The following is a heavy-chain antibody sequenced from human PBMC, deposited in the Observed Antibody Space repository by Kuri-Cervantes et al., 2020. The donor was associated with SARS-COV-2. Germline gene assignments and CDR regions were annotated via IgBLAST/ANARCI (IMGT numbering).Heavy chain of an antibody. CDR1: GFTFSSYS. V-gene: IGHV3-53*01. CDR3: ARLLKSRTTVTTSVYWYYYYMDV. J-gene: IGHJ6*03. D-gene: IGHD4-17*01. Sequence: GGSLRLSCAASGFTFSSYSMSWVRQAPGKGLEWVSVIYSGGSTYYADSVKGRFTISRDNSKNTLYLQMNSLRAEDTAVYYCARLLKSRTTVTTSVYWYYYYMDVWGKGTTVTVSS. CDR2: IYSGGST.